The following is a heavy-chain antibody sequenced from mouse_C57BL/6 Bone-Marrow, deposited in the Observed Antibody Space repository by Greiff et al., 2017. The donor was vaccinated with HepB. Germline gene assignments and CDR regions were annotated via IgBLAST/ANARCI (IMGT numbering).Heavy chain of an antibody. CDR3: ARGYTTVVPRDAMDY. V-gene: IGHV1-50*01. Sequence: QVQLQQPGAELVKPGASVKLSCKASGYTFTSYWMQWVKQRPGQGLEWIGEIDPSDSYTNYNQKFKGKATLTVDTSSSTAYMQLSSLTSEDSAVYYCARGYTTVVPRDAMDYWGPGTSVTVSS. CDR2: IDPSDSYT. D-gene: IGHD1-1*01. CDR1: GYTFTSYW. J-gene: IGHJ4*01.